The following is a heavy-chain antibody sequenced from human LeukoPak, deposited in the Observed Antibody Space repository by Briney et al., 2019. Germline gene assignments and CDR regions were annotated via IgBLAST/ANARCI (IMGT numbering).Heavy chain of an antibody. V-gene: IGHV4-31*03. CDR3: ARSPTDRYYDGSGYFDF. D-gene: IGHD3-22*01. Sequence: SETLSHTCTISGDSINSGGYYWSWIRLHPGKGLEWIGYIYYSGSIYFNPSLRSRVIISIDTSKNQFSLKLSSVTAADTAVYYCARSPTDRYYDGSGYFDFWGQGALVTVSS. CDR2: IYYSGSI. J-gene: IGHJ4*02. CDR1: GDSINSGGYY.